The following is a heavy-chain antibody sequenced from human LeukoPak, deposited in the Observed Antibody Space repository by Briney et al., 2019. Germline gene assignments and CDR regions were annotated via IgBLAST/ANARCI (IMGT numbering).Heavy chain of an antibody. J-gene: IGHJ4*02. CDR3: ANVRMGYSGYDPLFVC. CDR2: ISGGGEST. D-gene: IGHD5-12*01. V-gene: IGHV3-23*01. CDR1: GFTFSTYA. Sequence: GGSLRLSCAASGFTFSTYAMSWARQAPGKGLEWVLSISGGGESTYYTDSVKGRFIVSRNNSKNTLYLQMNSLRAEDTAVYYCANVRMGYSGYDPLFVCWGQGTQVTVSS.